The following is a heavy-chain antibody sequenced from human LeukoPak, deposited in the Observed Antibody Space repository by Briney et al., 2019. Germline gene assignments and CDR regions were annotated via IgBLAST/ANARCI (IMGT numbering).Heavy chain of an antibody. D-gene: IGHD5-12*01. CDR3: TTAYIAATKDFDY. V-gene: IGHV3-15*01. CDR1: GFTFSYAW. J-gene: IGHJ4*02. Sequence: GGSLRLSCAASGFTFSYAWMNWVRQAPGKGLEWVGRIKSKTDGGTTDYAASVKGRFTISRDDSKNTLYLQMNSLKTEDTAVYYCTTAYIAATKDFDYWGQGTLVSV. CDR2: IKSKTDGGTT.